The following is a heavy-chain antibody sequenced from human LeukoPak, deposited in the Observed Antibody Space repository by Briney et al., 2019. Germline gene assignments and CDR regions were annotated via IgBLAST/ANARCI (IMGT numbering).Heavy chain of an antibody. CDR3: AKFKEVAGTGSMAFDI. Sequence: GGSLRLSCAASGFTVSDYYMSWIRQAPGKGLEWDSAISGSGGSTYYADSVKGRFTISRDNSKNTLYLQMNSLRAEDTAVYYCAKFKEVAGTGSMAFDIWGQGTMVTVSS. J-gene: IGHJ3*02. CDR1: GFTVSDYY. V-gene: IGHV3-23*01. CDR2: ISGSGGST. D-gene: IGHD6-19*01.